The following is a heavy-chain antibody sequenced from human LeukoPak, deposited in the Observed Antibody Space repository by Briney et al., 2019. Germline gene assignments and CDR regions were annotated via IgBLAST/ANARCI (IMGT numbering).Heavy chain of an antibody. CDR2: VNHSGDT. J-gene: IGHJ6*03. V-gene: IGHV4-34*01. CDR1: GGSFSGYY. D-gene: IGHD3-10*01. Sequence: PSETLSLTYAVYGGSFSGYYWSWIRQPPGKGLEWIGEVNHSGDTNYNPSLKSRVTISVDTSKNQFSLKLSSVTAADTSVYYCARGDPKTVVQGVLGIKYHYYYMDVWGKGTTVTVSS. CDR3: ARGDPKTVVQGVLGIKYHYYYMDV.